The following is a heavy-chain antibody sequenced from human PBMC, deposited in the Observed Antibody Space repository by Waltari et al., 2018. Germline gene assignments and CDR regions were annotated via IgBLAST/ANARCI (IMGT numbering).Heavy chain of an antibody. CDR1: GGSFSGYY. Sequence: QVQLQQWGSGRLKPSETLSLTCAVYGGSFSGYYWSWIRQPPGKGLEWIGEINHSGSTNYNPSLKSRVTISVDTSKNQFSLKLSSVTAADTAVYYCAREGGGSGSYYLNWFDPWGQGTLVTVSS. V-gene: IGHV4-34*01. D-gene: IGHD3-10*01. CDR3: AREGGGSGSYYLNWFDP. J-gene: IGHJ5*02. CDR2: INHSGST.